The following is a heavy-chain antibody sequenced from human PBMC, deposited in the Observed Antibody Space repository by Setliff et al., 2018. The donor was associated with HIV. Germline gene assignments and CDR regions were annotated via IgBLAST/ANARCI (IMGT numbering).Heavy chain of an antibody. J-gene: IGHJ6*03. D-gene: IGHD6-6*01. CDR2: FYTSGST. V-gene: IGHV4-38-2*02. Sequence: SETLSLTCSVSGYSINTAYYWGWIRQSPGKGLEWIGRFYTSGSTNYNPSLKSRVTMSVDTSKNQFSLKLSSVTAADTAVYYCASEAWTSYRSSSGYYYYYMDVWGKGTTVTVSS. CDR1: GYSINTAYY. CDR3: ASEAWTSYRSSSGYYYYYMDV.